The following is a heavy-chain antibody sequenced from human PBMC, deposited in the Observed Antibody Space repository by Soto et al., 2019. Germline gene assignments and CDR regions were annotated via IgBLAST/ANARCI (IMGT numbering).Heavy chain of an antibody. V-gene: IGHV1-69*12. J-gene: IGHJ2*01. CDR1: GGTFSNYP. CDR3: ARGNHRWLQLWYFDL. D-gene: IGHD5-12*01. CDR2: SIPIFGTG. Sequence: QVQLVQSGAEVKKPGSSVKVSCKASGGTFSNYPISWVRQAPGQGLEWMGGSIPIFGTGNYAQKFQGRVTITADESTSTAYMELSSLRSEDTAVYYCARGNHRWLQLWYFDLCGRGTLVTVSS.